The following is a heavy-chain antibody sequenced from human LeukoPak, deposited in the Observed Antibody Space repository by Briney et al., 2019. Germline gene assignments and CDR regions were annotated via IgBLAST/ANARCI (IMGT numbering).Heavy chain of an antibody. D-gene: IGHD3-10*01. J-gene: IGHJ5*02. Sequence: ASVKVSCKASGYTFTHYGINWVRQAPGQGLEWMGWISVSKRNTNYAQKFQGRVTLTTDISTSTAHMELRSLRSDDTAVYYCARGCGFGKTSESHFWCNWFDPWGQGTLVSVSS. CDR2: ISVSKRNT. CDR1: GYTFTHYG. CDR3: ARGCGFGKTSESHFWCNWFDP. V-gene: IGHV1-18*01.